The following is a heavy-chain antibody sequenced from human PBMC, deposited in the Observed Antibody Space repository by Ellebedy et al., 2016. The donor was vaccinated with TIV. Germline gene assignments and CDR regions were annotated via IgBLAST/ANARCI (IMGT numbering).Heavy chain of an antibody. D-gene: IGHD3-10*01. Sequence: AASVKVSCKVSGYTLTELSMHWVRQAPGKGLEWMGGFDPEDGETIYAQKFQGRVTMTEDTSTDTACMELSSLRSEDTAVYYCATDPRITMVRGVRLFDYWGQGTLVTVSS. J-gene: IGHJ4*02. CDR1: GYTLTELS. CDR3: ATDPRITMVRGVRLFDY. V-gene: IGHV1-24*01. CDR2: FDPEDGET.